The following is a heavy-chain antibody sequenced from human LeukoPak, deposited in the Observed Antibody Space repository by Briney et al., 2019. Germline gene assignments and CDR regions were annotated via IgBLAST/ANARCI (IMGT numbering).Heavy chain of an antibody. V-gene: IGHV4-59*08. CDR3: ARHRGAGFDY. J-gene: IGHJ4*02. CDR2: IYSSGST. D-gene: IGHD3-10*01. Sequence: PSAMLSFTCAASCGSISSYNWSWLRQPPGNGLEWIGYIYSSGSTNYNPSLKSRVTMSVDTSRSQFSLRLSSVTAADTAVYYCARHRGAGFDYWGQGTLVTVSS. CDR1: CGSISSYN.